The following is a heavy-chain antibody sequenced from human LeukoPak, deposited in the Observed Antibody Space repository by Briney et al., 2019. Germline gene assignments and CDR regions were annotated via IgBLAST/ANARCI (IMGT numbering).Heavy chain of an antibody. J-gene: IGHJ6*02. CDR2: ISGSGGST. Sequence: PGGSLRLSCAASGFTFSSYAMSWVRQAPGKGLEWVSAISGSGGSTYYADSVKGRFTISRDNSKNTLYLQMNSLRAEDTAVYYCAKVFKPSGSYQYYYYYYGMDVWGQGTTVTVSS. V-gene: IGHV3-23*01. CDR3: AKVFKPSGSYQYYYYYYGMDV. CDR1: GFTFSSYA. D-gene: IGHD1-26*01.